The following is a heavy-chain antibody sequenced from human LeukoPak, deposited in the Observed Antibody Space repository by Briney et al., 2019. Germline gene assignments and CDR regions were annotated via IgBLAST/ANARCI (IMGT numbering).Heavy chain of an antibody. Sequence: SETLSLTCTVSGGSISSYYWSWIRQPAGKGLEWIGLIYTSGSTNYNPSLKSRVTMSVDTSKNQFSLKLSSVTAADTVVYYCAGDRGYSGYWYFDLWGRGTLVTVSS. CDR2: IYTSGST. J-gene: IGHJ2*01. D-gene: IGHD5-12*01. CDR1: GGSISSYY. V-gene: IGHV4-4*07. CDR3: AGDRGYSGYWYFDL.